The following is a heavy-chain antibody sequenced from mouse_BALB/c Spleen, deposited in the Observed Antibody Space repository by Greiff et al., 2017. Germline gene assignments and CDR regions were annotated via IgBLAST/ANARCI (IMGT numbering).Heavy chain of an antibody. V-gene: IGHV3-6*02. CDR2: ISYDGSN. Sequence: EVQLQESGPGLVKPSQSLSLTCSVTGYSITSGYYWNWIRQFPGNKLEWMGYISYDGSNNYNPSLKNRISITRDTSKNQFFLKLNSVTTEDTATYYCAREMITTTGYAMDYWGQGTSVTVSS. J-gene: IGHJ4*01. CDR1: GYSITSGYY. D-gene: IGHD2-4*01. CDR3: AREMITTTGYAMDY.